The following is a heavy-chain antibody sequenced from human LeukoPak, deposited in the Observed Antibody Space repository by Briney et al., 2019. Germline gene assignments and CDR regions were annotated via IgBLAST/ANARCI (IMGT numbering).Heavy chain of an antibody. J-gene: IGHJ4*02. CDR2: VYSSGST. D-gene: IGHD6-6*01. CDR1: GFTVSSKY. Sequence: GGSLRLSCAASGFTVSSKYMSWVRQAPGKGLEWVSVVYSSGSTYYADSVKGRFTISRDNSKNTLSLQMNSLRAEDTAVYYCATSLASARAAGYYFDYWGQGTLVTASS. CDR3: ATSLASARAAGYYFDY. V-gene: IGHV3-66*01.